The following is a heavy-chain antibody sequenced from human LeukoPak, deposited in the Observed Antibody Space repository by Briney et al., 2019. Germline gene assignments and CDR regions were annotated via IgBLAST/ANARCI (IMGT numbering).Heavy chain of an antibody. Sequence: ASVKVSCKASGYTFAGYYMHWVRQAPGQGLEWMGWINPNSGGTNYAQKFQGRVTMTRDTSISTAYMELSRLRSDDTAVYYCARGYCTNGVCYLLHAFDIWGQGTMVTVSS. CDR1: GYTFAGYY. CDR2: INPNSGGT. V-gene: IGHV1-2*02. D-gene: IGHD2-8*01. J-gene: IGHJ3*02. CDR3: ARGYCTNGVCYLLHAFDI.